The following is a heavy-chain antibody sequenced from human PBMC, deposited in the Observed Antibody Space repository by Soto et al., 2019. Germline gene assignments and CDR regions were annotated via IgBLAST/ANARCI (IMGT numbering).Heavy chain of an antibody. Sequence: VSVKVSCKASGYTLTGYYVHWLRQAPGHGLEWMGWISPKSGDTKYAQKFQDRVTMTRDTSISTAYMELSRLRSDDTAMYYCAMPFSSSWYVWFDLWGQVTLVTVYS. CDR2: ISPKSGDT. V-gene: IGHV1-2*02. CDR3: AMPFSSSWYVWFDL. D-gene: IGHD6-13*01. J-gene: IGHJ5*02. CDR1: GYTLTGYY.